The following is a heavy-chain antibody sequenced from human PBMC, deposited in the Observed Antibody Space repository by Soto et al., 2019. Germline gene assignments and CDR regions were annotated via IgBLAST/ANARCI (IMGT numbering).Heavy chain of an antibody. V-gene: IGHV1-69*01. CDR3: ARGRDTPPVGLYFDS. J-gene: IGHJ4*02. CDR1: GDAFTNYI. CDR2: IIPMFGTP. D-gene: IGHD1-26*01. Sequence: QVQLVQSGAEVKKPGSSVKVSCQASGDAFTNYIFDWVRQAPGQGLEWMGGIIPMFGTPKYAQTFQDRVTISADVSTGTAYLELNSLRFDDTAVYYGARGRDTPPVGLYFDSWGEGTRVTVSS.